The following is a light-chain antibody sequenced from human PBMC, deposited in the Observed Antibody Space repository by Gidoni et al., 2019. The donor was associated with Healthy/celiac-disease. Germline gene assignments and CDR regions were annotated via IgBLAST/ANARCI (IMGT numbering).Light chain of an antibody. CDR1: QSVSSN. V-gene: IGKV3-15*01. Sequence: EIVMTQSPATLSVSPGERATLSCRASQSVSSNLAWYQQKPDQAPRLLIYGASTRATGIPARFSGSGSGTEFTLTISSMQSEDFAVYYCQQYNNWHPRYTFGQGTKLEIK. J-gene: IGKJ2*01. CDR2: GAS. CDR3: QQYNNWHPRYT.